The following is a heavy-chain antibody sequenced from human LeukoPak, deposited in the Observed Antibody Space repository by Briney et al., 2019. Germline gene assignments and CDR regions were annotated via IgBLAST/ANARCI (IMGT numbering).Heavy chain of an antibody. CDR3: ARGGAQYCSSTSCYTLFDY. V-gene: IGHV4-34*01. D-gene: IGHD2-2*02. Sequence: SETLSLTCAVYGGSFSGYSWSWIRQPPGKGLEWIGEINHSGSTNYNPSLKSRVTISVDTSKNQLSLKLSSVTAADTAVYYCARGGAQYCSSTSCYTLFDYWGQGTLVTVSS. J-gene: IGHJ4*02. CDR2: INHSGST. CDR1: GGSFSGYS.